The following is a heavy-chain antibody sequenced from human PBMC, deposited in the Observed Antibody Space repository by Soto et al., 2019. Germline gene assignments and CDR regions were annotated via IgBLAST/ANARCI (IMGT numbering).Heavy chain of an antibody. J-gene: IGHJ4*02. D-gene: IGHD1-1*01. CDR3: ARHIHNQGFEYYYDS. CDR1: GGSITSSGSA. CDR2: IDYSGNI. Sequence: SETLSLTCNASGGSITSSGSAWGWIRQSPGKGLEWIGTIDYSGNIYYIPSLKSRITISVDTSKNQISLKLSSVTAADTAVYYCARHIHNQGFEYYYDSWGQGTLVTVSS. V-gene: IGHV4-39*01.